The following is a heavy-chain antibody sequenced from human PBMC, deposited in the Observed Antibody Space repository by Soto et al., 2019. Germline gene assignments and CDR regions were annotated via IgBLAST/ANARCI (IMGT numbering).Heavy chain of an antibody. D-gene: IGHD3-10*01. V-gene: IGHV5-10-1*01. J-gene: IGHJ5*02. Sequence: EVQLVQSGAEVKEPGESLRISCQGSGYSFTNYWINWVRQLPGKGLEWVGTIAPTDYTTNYIPSFQGHVTISIDKSSSSVYLHWSRLHAAVTAMSYCARGHGLVLEVINTRCFDPRGEGSLVTVTS. CDR1: GYSFTNYW. CDR2: IAPTDYTT. CDR3: ARGHGLVLEVINTRCFDP.